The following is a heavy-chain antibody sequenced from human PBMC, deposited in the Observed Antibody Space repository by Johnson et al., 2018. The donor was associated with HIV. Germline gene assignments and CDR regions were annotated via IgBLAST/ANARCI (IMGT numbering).Heavy chain of an antibody. D-gene: IGHD2-2*01. J-gene: IGHJ3*02. CDR2: IWYDGSNK. Sequence: QVQLVESGGGLVQPGRSLRLSCAASGFTFSSYGMHWVRQAPGKGLEWVAVIWYDGSNKYYADSVKGRFTISRDNSKNTLYLQMNSLRAEDTALYYCARGLGSRSAFDIWGQGTMVTVSS. CDR1: GFTFSSYG. V-gene: IGHV3-33*08. CDR3: ARGLGSRSAFDI.